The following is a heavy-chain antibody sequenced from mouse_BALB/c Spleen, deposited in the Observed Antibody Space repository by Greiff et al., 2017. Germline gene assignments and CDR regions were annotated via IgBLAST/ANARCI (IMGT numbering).Heavy chain of an antibody. D-gene: IGHD2-1*01. CDR3: ASYGNYGYAMDY. Sequence: EVKLVESGPGLVKPSQSLSLTCTVTGYSITSDYAWNWIRQFPGNKLEWMGYISYSGSTSYNPSLKSRISITRDTSKNQFFLQLNSVTTEDTATYYCASYGNYGYAMDYWGQGTSVTVSS. J-gene: IGHJ4*01. CDR1: GYSITSDYA. V-gene: IGHV3-2*02. CDR2: ISYSGST.